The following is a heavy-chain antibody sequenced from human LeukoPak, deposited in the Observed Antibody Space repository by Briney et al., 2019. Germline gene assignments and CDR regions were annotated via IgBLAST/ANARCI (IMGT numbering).Heavy chain of an antibody. V-gene: IGHV1-2*02. J-gene: IGHJ6*03. CDR1: GYTFTGYY. CDR3: ARELKTYYYYYMDV. D-gene: IGHD3-16*01. CDR2: INPNSGGT. Sequence: ASVKVSCKASGYTFTGYYMHWVRQAPGQGLEWMGWINPNSGGTNYAQQFQGRVTMTRDTSISTAYMELSRLRSDDTAVYYCARELKTYYYYYMDVWGKGTTVTVSS.